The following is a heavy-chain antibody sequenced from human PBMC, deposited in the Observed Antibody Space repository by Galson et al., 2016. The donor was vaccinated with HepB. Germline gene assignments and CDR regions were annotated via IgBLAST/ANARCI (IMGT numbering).Heavy chain of an antibody. J-gene: IGHJ6*02. CDR1: GASVNSGSDY. CDR3: ARGFFYYYYGLDV. Sequence: ETLSLTCTVSGASVNSGSDYWSWIRQPPGKGLEWIGYIYNNGRANNNPSLKSRVTISIDTSKNHFYLKLRSVSTADTAVYYCARGFFYYYYGLDVWGQGTTVTASS. CDR2: IYNNGRA. V-gene: IGHV4-61*03.